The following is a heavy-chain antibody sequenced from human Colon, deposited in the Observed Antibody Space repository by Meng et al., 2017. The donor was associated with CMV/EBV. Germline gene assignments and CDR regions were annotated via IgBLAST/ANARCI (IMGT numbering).Heavy chain of an antibody. J-gene: IGHJ4*02. CDR3: ARELARGGY. Sequence: QIKLVEAGAELKKSGVSVKVSCKTSGYTFHNVGISWVGQTPGQGLEWMAYISPYNGDTNYAQRFQGRVALTTDTSTSTVYMELGSLTSDDTAMYYCARELARGGYWGQGTLVTVSS. CDR1: GYTFHNVG. V-gene: IGHV1-18*01. CDR2: ISPYNGDT.